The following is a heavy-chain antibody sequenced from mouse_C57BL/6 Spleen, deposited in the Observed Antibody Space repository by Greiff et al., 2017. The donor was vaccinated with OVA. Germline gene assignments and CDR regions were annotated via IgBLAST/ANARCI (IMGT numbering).Heavy chain of an antibody. D-gene: IGHD2-3*01. J-gene: IGHJ3*01. CDR2: IDPSDSET. CDR3: ARSDDGYYSAWFAY. CDR1: GYTFTSYW. Sequence: VQLQQPGAELVRPGSSVKLSCKASGYTFTSYWMHWVKQRPIQGLEWIGNIDPSDSETHYNQKFKDKATLTVDKSSSTAYMQLSSLTSEDSAVYYCARSDDGYYSAWFAYWGQGTLVTVSA. V-gene: IGHV1-52*01.